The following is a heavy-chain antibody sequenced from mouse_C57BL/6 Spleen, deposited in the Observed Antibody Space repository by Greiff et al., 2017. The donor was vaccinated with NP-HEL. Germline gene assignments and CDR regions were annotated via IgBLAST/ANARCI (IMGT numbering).Heavy chain of an antibody. CDR1: GYAFSSYW. V-gene: IGHV1-80*01. CDR2: IYPGDGDT. Sequence: LQQSGASVKISCKASGYAFSSYWMNWVKQRPGKGLEWIGQIYPGDGDTTYNGKFKGKATLTADKSSSTAYMQLSSLTSEDSAVYFCARSTFGNYFDYWGQGTTLTVSS. CDR3: ARSTFGNYFDY. J-gene: IGHJ2*01. D-gene: IGHD3-1*01.